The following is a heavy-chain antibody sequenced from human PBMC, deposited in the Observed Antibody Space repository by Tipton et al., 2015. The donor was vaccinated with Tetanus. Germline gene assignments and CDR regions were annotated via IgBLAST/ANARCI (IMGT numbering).Heavy chain of an antibody. CDR3: AREKRFNLYYVDS. CDR2: IKQDGSVQ. V-gene: IGHV3-7*01. D-gene: IGHD3-16*01. CDR1: GFSFGDHW. Sequence: SLRLSCAASGFSFGDHWMSWVRQVPGQGLEWVANIKQDGSVQHYADSVKGRFSISRDNLKNSLFLQMDSLRAEDTAVYYCAREKRFNLYYVDSWGQGTLATVSS. J-gene: IGHJ4*02.